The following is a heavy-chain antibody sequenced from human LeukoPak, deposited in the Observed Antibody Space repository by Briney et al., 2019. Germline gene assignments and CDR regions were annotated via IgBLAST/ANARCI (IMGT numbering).Heavy chain of an antibody. CDR1: GYTFTSYD. D-gene: IGHD3-10*02. CDR2: MNPNSGNT. CDR3: AREAFGVRGAHAYYFDY. Sequence: ASVKVSCKASGYTFTSYDINWVRQATGQGLEWMGWMNPNSGNTGYAQKFQGRVTITRNTSISTAYMELSSLRSEDTAVYYCAREAFGVRGAHAYYFDYWGQGTLVTVSS. J-gene: IGHJ4*02. V-gene: IGHV1-8*03.